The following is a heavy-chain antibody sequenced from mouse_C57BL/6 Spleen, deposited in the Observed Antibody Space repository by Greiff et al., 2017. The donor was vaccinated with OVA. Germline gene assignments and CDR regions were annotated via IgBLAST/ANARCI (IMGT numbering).Heavy chain of an antibody. CDR2: ISSGGDYI. J-gene: IGHJ3*01. Sequence: EVHLVESGEGLVKPGGSLKLSCAASGFTFSSYAMSWVRQTPEKRLEWVAYISSGGDYIYYADTVKGRFTISRDNARNTLYLQMSRLKSEDTAMYYCTREGAYYGSSYFAYWGQGTLVTVSA. CDR3: TREGAYYGSSYFAY. CDR1: GFTFSSYA. D-gene: IGHD1-1*01. V-gene: IGHV5-9-1*02.